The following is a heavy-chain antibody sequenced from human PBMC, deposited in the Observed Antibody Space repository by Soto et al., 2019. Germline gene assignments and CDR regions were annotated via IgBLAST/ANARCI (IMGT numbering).Heavy chain of an antibody. CDR2: MNPNSGNT. Sequence: QVQLVQSGAAVKKPGASVKVSCKASGYTFTSYDSNWVRQDTGQGLEWMVWMNPNSGNTGYAQKFQGRVTRTRNTSIHIDYMELSSLRSEDTAVYYFARGRDDYFDYWCQRTLGTVSS. J-gene: IGHJ4*02. V-gene: IGHV1-8*01. CDR3: ARGRDDYFDY. CDR1: GYTFTSYD.